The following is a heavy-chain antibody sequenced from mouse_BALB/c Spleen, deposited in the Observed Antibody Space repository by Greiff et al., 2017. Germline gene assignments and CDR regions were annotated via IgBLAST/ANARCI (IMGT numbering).Heavy chain of an antibody. CDR2: IDPSDSET. J-gene: IGHJ3*01. Sequence: QVQLQQSGPQLVRPGASVKISCKASGYSFTSYWMHWVKQRPGQGLEWIGMIDPSDSETRLNQKFKDKATLTVDKSSSTAYMQLSSPTSEDSAVYYCARGAYEAWFAYWGQGTLVTVSA. D-gene: IGHD1-1*01. CDR1: GYSFTSYW. CDR3: ARGAYEAWFAY. V-gene: IGHV1S126*01.